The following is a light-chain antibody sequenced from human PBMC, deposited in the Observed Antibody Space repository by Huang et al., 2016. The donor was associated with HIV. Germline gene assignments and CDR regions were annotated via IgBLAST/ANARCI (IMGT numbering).Light chain of an antibody. CDR2: GAS. V-gene: IGKV3-15*01. CDR3: QQYNNWPPWT. CDR1: QSGDSN. J-gene: IGKJ1*01. Sequence: EIVMTQSPATLCVSPGERATLSCKASQSGDSNLAWYQQKPGQAPMLLIYGASTRAIGVAARFSGSGSGTNFTLTISSLQSEDFAVYYCQQYNNWPPWTFGQGTKVEIK.